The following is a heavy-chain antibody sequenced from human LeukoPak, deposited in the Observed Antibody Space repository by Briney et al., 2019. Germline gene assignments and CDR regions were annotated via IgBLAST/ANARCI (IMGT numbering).Heavy chain of an antibody. CDR1: GYTFTSYY. D-gene: IGHD6-6*01. Sequence: ASVKVSCKASGYTFTSYYMHWVRQAPGQGLEWMGIINPSGGSTSYAQKFQGRVTMTRDTSTSTVYMELSSLRSEDTAVYYCARAPTIGSSIAASDWFDPWGQGTLVTVPS. J-gene: IGHJ5*02. V-gene: IGHV1-46*01. CDR2: INPSGGST. CDR3: ARAPTIGSSIAASDWFDP.